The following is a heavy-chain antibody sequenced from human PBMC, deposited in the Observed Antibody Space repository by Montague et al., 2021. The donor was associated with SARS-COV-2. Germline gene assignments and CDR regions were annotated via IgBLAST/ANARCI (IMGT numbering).Heavy chain of an antibody. Sequence: SLRLSCAASGFTFGDYAMSWVRQAPGKGLEWVGFIRSKAYGGTTEYAVSVKGRFTISRDDSKSIAYLQMNSLKTEDTAVYYCTRDDFWSGYYIWWGQGTLVTVSS. CDR3: TRDDFWSGYYIW. CDR1: GFTFGDYA. D-gene: IGHD3-3*01. J-gene: IGHJ4*02. V-gene: IGHV3-49*04. CDR2: IRSKAYGGTT.